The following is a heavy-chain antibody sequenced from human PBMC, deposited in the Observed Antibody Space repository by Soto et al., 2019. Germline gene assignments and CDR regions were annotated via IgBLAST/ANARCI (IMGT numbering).Heavy chain of an antibody. CDR2: ISYDGSNK. J-gene: IGHJ4*02. Sequence: GGSLRLSCAASGFTFSSYGMHWVRQAPGKGLEWVAVISYDGSNKYYADSVKGRFTISRDNSKNTLYLQMNSLRAEDTAVYYCAKDRQLVRPHYYFDYWGQGTLVTVSS. V-gene: IGHV3-30*18. CDR1: GFTFSSYG. D-gene: IGHD6-13*01. CDR3: AKDRQLVRPHYYFDY.